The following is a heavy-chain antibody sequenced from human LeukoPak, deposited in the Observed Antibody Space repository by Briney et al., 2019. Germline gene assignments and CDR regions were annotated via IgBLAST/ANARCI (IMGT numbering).Heavy chain of an antibody. Sequence: GASVKVSCKTSGYTFTGYYIHWVRQAPGQGLEWMGWINPNSGDTNYAQKFQGRVSMTGDTTISTAYMELSRLRSDDTAVYYCARDAGDSSGYYHDAFDIWGQGTMVTVSS. CDR2: INPNSGDT. V-gene: IGHV1-2*02. CDR1: GYTFTGYY. J-gene: IGHJ3*02. CDR3: ARDAGDSSGYYHDAFDI. D-gene: IGHD3-22*01.